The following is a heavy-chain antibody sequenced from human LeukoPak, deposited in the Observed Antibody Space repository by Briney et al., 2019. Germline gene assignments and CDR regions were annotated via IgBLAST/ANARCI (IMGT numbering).Heavy chain of an antibody. CDR3: ARNYCSGTSCYLYYYGMDV. Sequence: ASVKVSCKASGYTFTGYYMHWVRQAPGQGLEWMGWINPNSGGTNYAQKFQGRVTMTRDTSISTAYMELSRLRSDDTAVYYCARNYCSGTSCYLYYYGMDVWGQGTTVTVSS. CDR1: GYTFTGYY. J-gene: IGHJ6*02. V-gene: IGHV1-2*02. D-gene: IGHD2-2*01. CDR2: INPNSGGT.